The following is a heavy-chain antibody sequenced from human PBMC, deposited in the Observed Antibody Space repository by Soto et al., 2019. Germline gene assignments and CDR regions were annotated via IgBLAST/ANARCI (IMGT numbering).Heavy chain of an antibody. CDR1: GYTLAELS. Sequence: ASVKVSCKVSGYTLAELSMQWVRQAPGKGLEWMGGFDPEDGETIYAQKFQGRVTMTEDTSTDTAYMELSSLRSEDTAVYYCAAVPFGVVSSDYWGQGTLVTVSS. CDR2: FDPEDGET. CDR3: AAVPFGVVSSDY. J-gene: IGHJ4*02. V-gene: IGHV1-24*01. D-gene: IGHD2-21*01.